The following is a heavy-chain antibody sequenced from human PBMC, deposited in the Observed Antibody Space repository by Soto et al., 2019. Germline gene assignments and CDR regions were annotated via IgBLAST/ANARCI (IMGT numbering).Heavy chain of an antibody. CDR3: TRSNDFDV. V-gene: IGHV3-7*03. CDR1: GFTFNNYW. D-gene: IGHD6-6*01. Sequence: EVQLVESGGGLVQPGGSLRLSCAASGFTFNNYWMNWVRQAPGKGLQWVANIREDGSEKYYVDSVKGRFTISRDNAKDSLYLQLNSLRAEDTAVYYCTRSNDFDVWGQGTVVTV. J-gene: IGHJ3*01. CDR2: IREDGSEK.